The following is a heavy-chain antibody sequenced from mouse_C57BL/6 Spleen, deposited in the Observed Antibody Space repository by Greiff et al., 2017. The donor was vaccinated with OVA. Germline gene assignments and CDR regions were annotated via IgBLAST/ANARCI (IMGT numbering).Heavy chain of an antibody. Sequence: EVQLVESGPGLVKPSQTVFLTCTVTGISITPGNYRWSWIRQFPGNKLEWIGYIYYSGTITYNPSLTSRTTITRDTPKNQFFLEMNSLTAEDTATYYCARPLYYGSPWFAYWGQGTLVTVSA. D-gene: IGHD1-1*01. V-gene: IGHV3-5*01. J-gene: IGHJ3*01. CDR2: IYYSGTI. CDR1: GISITPGNYR. CDR3: ARPLYYGSPWFAY.